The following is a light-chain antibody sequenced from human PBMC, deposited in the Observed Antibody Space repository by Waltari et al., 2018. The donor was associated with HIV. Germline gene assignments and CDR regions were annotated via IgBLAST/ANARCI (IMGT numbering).Light chain of an antibody. Sequence: DIVMTQSPDSLAVSLGERATITCKPSQNLLYSPNNLNCLAWYQQRPGQPPRMLIYWASTRESGRPGRFRASGSWTDFNLTSSRLQAEDVAVYYCQQHNTSPWTFGQGTKVEVK. V-gene: IGKV4-1*01. CDR2: WAS. CDR1: QNLLYSPNNLNC. J-gene: IGKJ1*01. CDR3: QQHNTSPWT.